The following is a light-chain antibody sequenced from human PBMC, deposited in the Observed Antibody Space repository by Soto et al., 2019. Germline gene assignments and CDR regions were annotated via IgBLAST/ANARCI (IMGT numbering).Light chain of an antibody. V-gene: IGLV2-14*01. Sequence: QSVLTQPASVSGSPGQSITISCTGTSSDVGSYNYVSWYQHHPSKAPRLMIYASSNRPSGVSHRFSGSRSGNTASLTISGLQAEDEADYYCSSYTSGSTLYVFGTGTKVTVL. J-gene: IGLJ1*01. CDR2: ASS. CDR3: SSYTSGSTLYV. CDR1: SSDVGSYNY.